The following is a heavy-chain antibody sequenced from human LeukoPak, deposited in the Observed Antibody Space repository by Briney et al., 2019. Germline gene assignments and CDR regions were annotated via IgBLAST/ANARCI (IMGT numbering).Heavy chain of an antibody. Sequence: SETLSLTCAVSGYSISSGYYWGWIRQPPGKGLEWIGSIYHSGSTYYNPSLKSRVTISVDTSMNQFSLKMRSVTAADTADYYCARGLWFGESRPYYYDYWGQGNLVTVST. V-gene: IGHV4-38-2*01. CDR2: IYHSGST. D-gene: IGHD3-10*01. CDR1: GYSISSGYY. J-gene: IGHJ4*02. CDR3: ARGLWFGESRPYYYDY.